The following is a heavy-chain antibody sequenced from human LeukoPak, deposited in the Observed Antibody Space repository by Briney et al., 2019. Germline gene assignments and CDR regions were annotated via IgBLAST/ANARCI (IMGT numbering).Heavy chain of an antibody. Sequence: ASVKVSCKASGGTFSSYAISWVGQAPGQGGEWMGGIIPIFGTANYAQKFQGRVTITADESTSTAYMELSSLRSEDTAVYYCARGSLDYYGYYFDYWGQGTLVTVSS. CDR2: IIPIFGTA. D-gene: IGHD3-10*01. V-gene: IGHV1-69*01. J-gene: IGHJ4*02. CDR3: ARGSLDYYGYYFDY. CDR1: GGTFSSYA.